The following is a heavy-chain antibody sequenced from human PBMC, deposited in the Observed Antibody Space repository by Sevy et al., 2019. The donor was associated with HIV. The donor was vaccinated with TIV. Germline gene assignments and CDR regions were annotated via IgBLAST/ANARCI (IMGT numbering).Heavy chain of an antibody. CDR1: GFTFSSYA. Sequence: GGSLRLSCAASGFTFSSYAMHWVRQAPGKGLEWVAVISYDGSNKYYADSVKGRFTISRDNSKITLYLQMNSLGAEDTAVYYCARDRRSNYYDSSGYYPDAFDIWGQGTMVTVSS. J-gene: IGHJ3*02. D-gene: IGHD3-22*01. CDR3: ARDRRSNYYDSSGYYPDAFDI. V-gene: IGHV3-30-3*01. CDR2: ISYDGSNK.